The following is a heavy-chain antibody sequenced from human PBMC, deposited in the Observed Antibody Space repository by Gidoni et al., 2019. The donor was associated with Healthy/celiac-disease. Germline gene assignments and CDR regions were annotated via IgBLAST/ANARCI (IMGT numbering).Heavy chain of an antibody. D-gene: IGHD3-16*02. V-gene: IGHV4-34*01. Sequence: QVQLQQCGAGLLKPSETLSLTCAVYGGSFSGYSWCWIRQPPGKGLEWIGEIKHSGSTNSNPSLKSRVTISVDTSKNQFSLKLSSVTAADTAVYYCARDRRVITFGGVIVPTRFDYWGQGTLVTVSS. CDR2: IKHSGST. CDR1: GGSFSGYS. CDR3: ARDRRVITFGGVIVPTRFDY. J-gene: IGHJ4*02.